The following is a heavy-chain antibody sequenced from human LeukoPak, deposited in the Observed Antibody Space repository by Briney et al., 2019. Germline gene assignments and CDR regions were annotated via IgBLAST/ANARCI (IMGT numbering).Heavy chain of an antibody. Sequence: SEALSLTCTVSGGSVSSSNYYWTWIRQPPGKGLEWIGSIYYSGSTYYNPSLKSRVTISVDTSKNQFSLKLSSVTAADTAVYYCARMYDSSGYYQYNWFDPWGQGTLVTVSS. J-gene: IGHJ5*02. V-gene: IGHV4-39*07. CDR2: IYYSGST. D-gene: IGHD3-22*01. CDR3: ARMYDSSGYYQYNWFDP. CDR1: GGSVSSSNYY.